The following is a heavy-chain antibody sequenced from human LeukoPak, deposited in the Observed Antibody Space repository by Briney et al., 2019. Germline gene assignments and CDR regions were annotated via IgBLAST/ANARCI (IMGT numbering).Heavy chain of an antibody. D-gene: IGHD6-19*01. J-gene: IGHJ4*02. CDR3: ARWAPWSSGLRALYYFDY. CDR2: IYYSGST. CDR1: GGSISSSNYY. V-gene: IGHV4-39*07. Sequence: SETLSLTCTVSGGSISSSNYYWGWIRQPPGKGLEWLGSIYYSGSTYYNPSLKSRVTISVDTSKNQFSLKLSSVTAADTAVYYCARWAPWSSGLRALYYFDYWGQGTLVTVSS.